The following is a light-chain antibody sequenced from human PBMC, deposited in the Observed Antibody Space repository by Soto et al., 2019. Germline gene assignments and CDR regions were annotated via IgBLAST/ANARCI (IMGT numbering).Light chain of an antibody. CDR2: GAS. Sequence: EIVITQSPATLSVSPGEGVTLSCRASQFISNSLAWYQQRPGQPPRPLIYGASTRAAGISARFSGSLSGTEVTPTISSLQPEDFAVYDCQQSSNWPRTFGQGTKVDI. CDR1: QFISNS. CDR3: QQSSNWPRT. J-gene: IGKJ1*01. V-gene: IGKV3-15*01.